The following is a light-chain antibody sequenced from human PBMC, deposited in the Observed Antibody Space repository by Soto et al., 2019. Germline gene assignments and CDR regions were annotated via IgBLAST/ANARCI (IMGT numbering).Light chain of an antibody. CDR2: GAS. CDR3: QQDTNWPSWT. V-gene: IGKV3-15*01. J-gene: IGKJ1*01. CDR1: QSVNSN. Sequence: EIVLTQSPATLSVSPGERATLSCRASQSVNSNLAWYQQKPGQAPRLIIYGASTRATGIPARFSGSGSGTEFALTSSRLQSEDFAVYYRQQDTNWPSWTFGPATKEKI.